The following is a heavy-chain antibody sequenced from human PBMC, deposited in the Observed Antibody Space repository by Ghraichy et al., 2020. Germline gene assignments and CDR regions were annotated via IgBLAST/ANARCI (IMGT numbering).Heavy chain of an antibody. D-gene: IGHD3-3*01. CDR1: GGSISRYY. J-gene: IGHJ4*02. CDR2: IYHSGSSAST. CDR3: ASRTSGNSSPFDY. Sequence: SETLSLTCTVSGGSISRYYWSWIRQPPGKGLEWIGYIYHSGSSASTDYNPSLKSRVTISIDTSKNQFSLKLSSVTAADTAVYYCASRTSGNSSPFDYWGQGTLVTVSS. V-gene: IGHV4-59*08.